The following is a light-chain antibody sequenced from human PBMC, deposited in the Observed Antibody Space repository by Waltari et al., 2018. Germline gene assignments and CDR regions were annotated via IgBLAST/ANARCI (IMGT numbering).Light chain of an antibody. J-gene: IGLJ3*02. Sequence: QSVLTQPRSVSGSPGQSVAISCTGTSSDVGGYDYVSWYQQYPGKAPKVMIYCVYKGPSCVPDRLSGSKSGNTASLSISGLQAEDEADYYCCSYANSKWVFGGGTKLTVL. V-gene: IGLV2-11*01. CDR2: CVY. CDR3: CSYANSKWV. CDR1: SSDVGGYDY.